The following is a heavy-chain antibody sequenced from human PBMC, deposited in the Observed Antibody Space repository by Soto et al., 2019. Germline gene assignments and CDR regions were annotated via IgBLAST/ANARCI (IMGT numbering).Heavy chain of an antibody. Sequence: SETLSLTCAVSGGSISSGGYSWSWIRQPPGKCLEWIGYIYHSGSTYYNPSRKSRGTISVSRSKNQVSLKLCSVTAADTAVSYCARTTYYYDSSGYYVPLHNFDYWGQGTLVTVSS. V-gene: IGHV4-30-2*01. CDR2: IYHSGST. D-gene: IGHD3-22*01. J-gene: IGHJ4*02. CDR3: ARTTYYYDSSGYYVPLHNFDY. CDR1: GGSISSGGYS.